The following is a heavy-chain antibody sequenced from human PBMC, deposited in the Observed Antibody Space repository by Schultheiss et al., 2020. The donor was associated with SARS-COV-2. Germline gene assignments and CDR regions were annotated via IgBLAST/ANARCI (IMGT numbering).Heavy chain of an antibody. D-gene: IGHD6-19*01. Sequence: ASVKVSCKASGYTFTDYYMHWVRQAPGQGLEWMGWINPNSGGTNYVQKFQGRVTMTRDTSIGTAYLELTRLRSDDTAVFYCARGRQWLDDAFDIWGQGTMVTVSS. CDR2: INPNSGGT. CDR3: ARGRQWLDDAFDI. V-gene: IGHV1-2*02. CDR1: GYTFTDYY. J-gene: IGHJ3*02.